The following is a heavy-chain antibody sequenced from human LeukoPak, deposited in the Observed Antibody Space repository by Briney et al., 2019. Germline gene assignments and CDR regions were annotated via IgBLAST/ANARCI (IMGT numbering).Heavy chain of an antibody. CDR2: IYYSGGN. Sequence: LRLSCAASGFXFSDHYISWIRQAPGKGLEWIGYIYYSGGNYYNPSLKSRVTISVDASKNQFSLKLISVTAADSAVYYCARDRAGITGSFDYWGQGTLVTVSS. CDR3: ARDRAGITGSFDY. V-gene: IGHV4-30-4*08. J-gene: IGHJ4*02. D-gene: IGHD3-16*01. CDR1: GFXFSDHY.